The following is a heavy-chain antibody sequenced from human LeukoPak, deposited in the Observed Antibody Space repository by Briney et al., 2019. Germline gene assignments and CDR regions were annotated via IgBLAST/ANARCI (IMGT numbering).Heavy chain of an antibody. J-gene: IGHJ4*02. CDR2: IIPIFGTA. CDR3: ARGAGGYCSGGSCYGPFDY. D-gene: IGHD2-15*01. V-gene: IGHV1-69*13. CDR1: GGTFSSYA. Sequence: SVKVSCKASGGTFSSYAISWVRQAPGQGLEWMGGIIPIFGTANYAQKFQGSVTITADESTSTAYMELSSLRSEDTAVYYCARGAGGYCSGGSCYGPFDYWGQGTLVTVSS.